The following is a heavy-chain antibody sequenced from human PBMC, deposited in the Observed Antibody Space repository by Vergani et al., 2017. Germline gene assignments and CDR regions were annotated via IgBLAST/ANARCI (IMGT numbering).Heavy chain of an antibody. Sequence: EVQLVESGGGLVQPGGSLRLSCAASGFTFSSSWMHWVRQAPGKGLVWVSRINSDGSSTSYADSVKGRFTISRDNAKNTLYLQMNSLRAEDTAVYYCARDVGWGYCSGGSCSEFDYWGQGTLVTVSS. V-gene: IGHV3-74*01. CDR1: GFTFSSSW. CDR3: ARDVGWGYCSGGSCSEFDY. J-gene: IGHJ4*02. CDR2: INSDGSST. D-gene: IGHD2-15*01.